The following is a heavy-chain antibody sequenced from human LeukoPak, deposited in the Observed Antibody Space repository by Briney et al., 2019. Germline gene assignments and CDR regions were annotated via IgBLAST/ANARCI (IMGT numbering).Heavy chain of an antibody. CDR3: ARRGYDSGSYFNY. CDR1: GYSFTSYW. V-gene: IGHV5-10-1*01. Sequence: GESLRISCKGSGYSFTSYWISWVRQMPGKGLEWMGRIDPDDSETNYSPSLQGHVTISADKSISIAYLQWSSLKASDTAMYYCARRGYDSGSYFNYWGQGTLVTVSS. CDR2: IDPDDSET. J-gene: IGHJ4*02. D-gene: IGHD1-26*01.